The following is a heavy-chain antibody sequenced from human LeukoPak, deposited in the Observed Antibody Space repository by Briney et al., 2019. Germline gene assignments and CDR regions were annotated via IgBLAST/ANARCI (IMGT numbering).Heavy chain of an antibody. CDR2: ISGSGASI. CDR3: ARERTTIVSGTTIGAY. CDR1: GFTFSTYA. V-gene: IGHV3-23*01. J-gene: IGHJ4*02. Sequence: GGSLRPSCAASGFTFSTYALSWVRQAPGKGLEWVSAISGSGASIYYADSVKGRFTISRDNAKNSLFLQMNSLTADDTAVYYCARERTTIVSGTTIGAYWGQGTLVTVSS. D-gene: IGHD2/OR15-2a*01.